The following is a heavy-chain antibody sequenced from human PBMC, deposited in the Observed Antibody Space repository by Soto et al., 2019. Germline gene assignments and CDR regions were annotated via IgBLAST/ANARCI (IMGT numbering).Heavy chain of an antibody. J-gene: IGHJ5*02. CDR2: IYPGDSDT. V-gene: IGHV5-51*01. CDR1: GYSFTSYW. Sequence: RGESLKISCKGSGYSFTSYWIGWVRQMPGKGLEWMGIIYPGDSDTRYSPSFQGQVTISADKSISTAYLQWSSLKASDTAMYYCARHPYYYDTKRPGGFDLWGQGTLVTVSS. CDR3: ARHPYYYDTKRPGGFDL. D-gene: IGHD3-22*01.